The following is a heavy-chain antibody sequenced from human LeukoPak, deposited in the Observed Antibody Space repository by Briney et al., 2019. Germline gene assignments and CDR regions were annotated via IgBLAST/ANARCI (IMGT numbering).Heavy chain of an antibody. CDR3: ARGPIVVTGTGGFLNY. CDR2: INPNSGGT. CDR1: GYTFTDYY. J-gene: IGHJ4*02. V-gene: IGHV1-2*02. D-gene: IGHD6-19*01. Sequence: ASVKVSCKASGYTFTDYYMHWVRQAPGQGLEWMGWINPNSGGTHYAQKFQGRVAMTGDTSISTAYMELSRLRSDDTAVYYCARGPIVVTGTGGFLNYWGQGTLVTVSS.